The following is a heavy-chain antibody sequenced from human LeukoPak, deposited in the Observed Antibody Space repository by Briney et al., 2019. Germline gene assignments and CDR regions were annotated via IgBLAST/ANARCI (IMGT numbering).Heavy chain of an antibody. CDR1: GFTFSSYG. D-gene: IGHD3-10*01. J-gene: IGHJ3*02. V-gene: IGHV3-30*18. Sequence: GGSLRLSCAASGFTFSSYGMHWVRQAPGKGLEWVAVISYDGSNKYYADSVKGRFTISRDNSKNTLYLQMNSLRAEDTAVYYCAKSVWFGGDGHAFDIWGQGTMVTVSS. CDR2: ISYDGSNK. CDR3: AKSVWFGGDGHAFDI.